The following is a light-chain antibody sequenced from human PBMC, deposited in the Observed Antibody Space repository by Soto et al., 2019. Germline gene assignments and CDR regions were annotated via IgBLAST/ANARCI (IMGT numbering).Light chain of an antibody. Sequence: QSVLTQPPSASGSPGQSVTISCTGTSSDVGDYNYVSWYKQHPGKAPKLIIYEVTKRPSGVPDRFSGSTSGNTASLTVPGLQAEDEADYYCSSYAGSNPGFRTGTKVTVL. CDR3: SSYAGSNPG. CDR2: EVT. CDR1: SSDVGDYNY. V-gene: IGLV2-8*01. J-gene: IGLJ1*01.